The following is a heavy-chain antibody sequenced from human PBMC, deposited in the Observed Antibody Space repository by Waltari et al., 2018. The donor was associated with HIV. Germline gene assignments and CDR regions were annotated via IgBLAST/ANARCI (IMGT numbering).Heavy chain of an antibody. J-gene: IGHJ4*02. V-gene: IGHV4-61*01. Sequence: QVQLQESGPGLVKPSETLSLTCTVSGGSVSSGSYYWSWIRQPPGKGLEWIGYMYYSGSTNYNPSLKSRVTISVDTSKNQFSLKLSSVTAADTAVYYCARGGYYHDSSGYYPPFDYWGQGTLVTVSS. D-gene: IGHD3-22*01. CDR1: GGSVSSGSYY. CDR2: MYYSGST. CDR3: ARGGYYHDSSGYYPPFDY.